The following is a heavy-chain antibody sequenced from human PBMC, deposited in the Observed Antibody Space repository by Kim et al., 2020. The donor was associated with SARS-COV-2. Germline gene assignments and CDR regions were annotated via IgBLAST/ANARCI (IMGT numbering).Heavy chain of an antibody. Sequence: GSARYYVDSVKSRFTISRDNAKNSLYLQMNSLRAEDTAVYYCARAHYWGQGTLVTVSS. CDR3: ARAHY. V-gene: IGHV3-7*01. J-gene: IGHJ4*02. CDR2: GSAR.